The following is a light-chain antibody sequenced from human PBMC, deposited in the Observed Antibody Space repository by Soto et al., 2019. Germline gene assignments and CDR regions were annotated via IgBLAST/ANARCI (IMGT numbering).Light chain of an antibody. CDR1: QSVSSAY. J-gene: IGKJ1*01. CDR3: QQYGSSPET. Sequence: EIILTQSPDTLSLSPGERATLSCRASQSVSSAYLAWYQQKPGQAPRLLIYDVSSRATGIPDRFSGSGSGTDFTLTVSRLEPEDFAVYYCQQYGSSPETFGQGTKVDIK. CDR2: DVS. V-gene: IGKV3-20*01.